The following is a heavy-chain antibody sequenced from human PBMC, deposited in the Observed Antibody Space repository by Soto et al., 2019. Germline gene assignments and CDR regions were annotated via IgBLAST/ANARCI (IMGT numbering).Heavy chain of an antibody. Sequence: ASVKVSCKASGYTFTSYGISWVRQAPGQGLEWMGWISAYNGNTNYAQKLQGRVTMTTDTSTSTAYMELRSLRSDDTAVYYCARDEILDWLSGITFDRAFDIWGQGTMVTVSS. CDR1: GYTFTSYG. D-gene: IGHD3-3*01. CDR2: ISAYNGNT. J-gene: IGHJ3*02. V-gene: IGHV1-18*01. CDR3: ARDEILDWLSGITFDRAFDI.